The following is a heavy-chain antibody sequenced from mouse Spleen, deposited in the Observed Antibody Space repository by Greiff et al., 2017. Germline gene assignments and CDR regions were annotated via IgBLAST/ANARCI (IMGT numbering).Heavy chain of an antibody. J-gene: IGHJ2*01. CDR1: GYTFTSYW. D-gene: IGHD1-1*01. CDR3: ARGDYYGSSLDY. V-gene: IGHV1-55*01. Sequence: QVQLQQPGAELVKPGASVKMSCKASGYTFTSYWITWVKQRPGQGLEWIGDIYPGSGSTNYNEKFKSKATLTVDTSSSTAYMQLSSLTSEDSAVYYCARGDYYGSSLDYWGQGTTLTVSS. CDR2: IYPGSGST.